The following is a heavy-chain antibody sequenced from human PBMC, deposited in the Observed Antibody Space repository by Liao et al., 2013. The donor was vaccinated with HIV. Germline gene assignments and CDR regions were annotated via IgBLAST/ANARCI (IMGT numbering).Heavy chain of an antibody. CDR2: VNQSGGT. Sequence: QVGLQQWGTGLLPPSETLSLTCAVYGYSLVNSRYWSWIRQSPGGRLEWIGEVNQSGGTNYKPSFESRATISRDTSKNQFSLNLRSVTAADTGVYYCVAKEHSFDFWGQGTPXPSPQ. CDR1: GYSLVNSRY. D-gene: IGHD1-26*01. V-gene: IGHV4-34*01. J-gene: IGHJ4*02. CDR3: VAKEHSFDF.